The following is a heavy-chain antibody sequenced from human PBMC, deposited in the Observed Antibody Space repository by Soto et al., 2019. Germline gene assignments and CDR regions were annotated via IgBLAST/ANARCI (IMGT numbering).Heavy chain of an antibody. CDR3: ARPREVPGLIGFDY. CDR1: GYRFTTYG. V-gene: IGHV5-51*01. D-gene: IGHD3-10*01. Sequence: LVESVTISCKVSGYRFTTYGIVWVLQMPGKGLEWMGIIYPGDSDTRYSPSFQGQVTISADKSISTAYLQWSSLKASDTSMYYRARPREVPGLIGFDYWGHGTMVTVSS. CDR2: IYPGDSDT. J-gene: IGHJ4*01.